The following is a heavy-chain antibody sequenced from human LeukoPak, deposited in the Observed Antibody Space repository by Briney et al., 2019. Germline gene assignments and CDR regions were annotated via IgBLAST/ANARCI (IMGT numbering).Heavy chain of an antibody. Sequence: ASVKVSCKASGGTFSSYAISWVRQAPGQGLEWMGGIIPIFGTANYAQKFQGRVTITADGSTSTAYMELSSLRSEDTAVYYCARGGEPSGSVPHFDYWGQGTLVTVSS. CDR1: GGTFSSYA. D-gene: IGHD1-26*01. CDR3: ARGGEPSGSVPHFDY. CDR2: IIPIFGTA. J-gene: IGHJ4*02. V-gene: IGHV1-69*13.